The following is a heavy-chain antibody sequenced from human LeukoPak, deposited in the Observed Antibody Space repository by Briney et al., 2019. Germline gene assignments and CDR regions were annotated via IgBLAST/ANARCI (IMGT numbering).Heavy chain of an antibody. V-gene: IGHV3-48*04. J-gene: IGHJ6*03. D-gene: IGHD1-26*01. Sequence: PGGSLRLSCAASGFTFSSYWMSWVRQAPGKGLEWVSYIGNTIYYADSVKGRFTISRDNAKNSLYLQMNSLRAEDTAVYYCARDRGIVGTTGYYYMDVWGKGTTVTVSS. CDR3: ARDRGIVGTTGYYYMDV. CDR2: IGNTI. CDR1: GFTFSSYW.